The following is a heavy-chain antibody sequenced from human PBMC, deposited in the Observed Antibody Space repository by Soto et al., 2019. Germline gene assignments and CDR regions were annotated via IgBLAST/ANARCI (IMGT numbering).Heavy chain of an antibody. D-gene: IGHD2-2*01. J-gene: IGHJ6*02. CDR1: GFTFSSYD. Sequence: PGGSLRLSCAASGFTFSSYDMHWVRQATVKGLDWVSAIGTADDPYYPGSVKGRFTISRENAKNSLYLQMNSLGAGDTAVYYCARGLYCRSKSCYEYSGMDVWGQGTTVTVSS. V-gene: IGHV3-13*05. CDR2: IGTADDP. CDR3: ARGLYCRSKSCYEYSGMDV.